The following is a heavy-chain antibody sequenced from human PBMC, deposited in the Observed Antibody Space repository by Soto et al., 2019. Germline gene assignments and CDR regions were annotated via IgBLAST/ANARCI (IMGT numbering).Heavy chain of an antibody. J-gene: IGHJ4*02. D-gene: IGHD2-21*01. CDR3: AVHTVIKYYFDY. Sequence: ASVKVSCKASGYTFTSYGISWVRKAHGQGLEWMGWISAYNGNTNYAQKLQGRVTMTTDTSTSTAYMELRSLRSDDTAVYYCAVHTVIKYYFDYWGQGTLVTVSS. CDR1: GYTFTSYG. CDR2: ISAYNGNT. V-gene: IGHV1-18*04.